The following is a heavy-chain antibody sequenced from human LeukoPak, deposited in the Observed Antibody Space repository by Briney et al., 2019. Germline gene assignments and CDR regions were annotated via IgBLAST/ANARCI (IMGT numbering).Heavy chain of an antibody. V-gene: IGHV3-23*05. Sequence: GGSLRLSCAASGFNFNSYTMNWVRQAPGKGLQWVANILASGSPTYYADSVKGRFIISRDNSKNTVYLQMNSLRVEDTAIYYCAKGSGSSCYSPCDYWGQGILVTVSS. CDR1: GFNFNSYT. D-gene: IGHD2-15*01. J-gene: IGHJ4*02. CDR3: AKGSGSSCYSPCDY. CDR2: ILASGSPT.